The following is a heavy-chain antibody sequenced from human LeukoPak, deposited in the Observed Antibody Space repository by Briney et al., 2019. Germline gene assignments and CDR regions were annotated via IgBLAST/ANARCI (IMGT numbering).Heavy chain of an antibody. CDR3: ARERKVGATDFDY. Sequence: PGGSLRLSCAASGFTFSNYWMTWVRQAPGEGREWVANIKPDEREKYYVDSVKGRFTISRDNTKNSLYLQMNSLRAEDTSVYYCARERKVGATDFDYWGQGTLVTVSS. V-gene: IGHV3-7*01. CDR1: GFTFSNYW. J-gene: IGHJ4*02. CDR2: IKPDEREK. D-gene: IGHD1-26*01.